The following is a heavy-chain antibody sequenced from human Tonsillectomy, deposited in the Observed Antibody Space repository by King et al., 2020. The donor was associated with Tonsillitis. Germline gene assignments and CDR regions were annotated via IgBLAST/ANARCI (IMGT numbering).Heavy chain of an antibody. CDR1: GGTFSSYA. CDR2: IIPIFGTA. CDR3: ARDGRLGCGYHFGAKYHYFDY. V-gene: IGHV1-69*01. D-gene: IGHD5-12*01. Sequence: VQLVESGAEVKKPGSSVKVSCKASGGTFSSYAISWVRQAPGQGLEWMGGIIPIFGTANYAQKFQGRVTITADESTSTAYMELSSLRSEDTAVYYCARDGRLGCGYHFGAKYHYFDYWGQGTLVTVSS. J-gene: IGHJ4*02.